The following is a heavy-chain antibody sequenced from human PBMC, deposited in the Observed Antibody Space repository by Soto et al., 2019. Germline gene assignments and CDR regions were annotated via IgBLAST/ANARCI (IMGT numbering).Heavy chain of an antibody. V-gene: IGHV1-69*13. J-gene: IGHJ3*02. Sequence: SVKVSCKASGGTFSSYAISWVRQAPGQGLEWMGGIIPIFGTANYAQKFQGRFTITADESTSTAYMELSSLRSEDTAVYYCARWIRADYYGSGSYTQTDTWGQGTMVPVSS. CDR1: GGTFSSYA. CDR3: ARWIRADYYGSGSYTQTDT. CDR2: IIPIFGTA. D-gene: IGHD3-10*01.